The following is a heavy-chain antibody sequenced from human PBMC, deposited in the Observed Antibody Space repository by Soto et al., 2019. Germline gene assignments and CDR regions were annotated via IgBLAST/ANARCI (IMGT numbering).Heavy chain of an antibody. CDR3: TRTPSVWIDLSSYSDMYA. CDR2: IRSKAYGGTT. Sequence: GGSLRLSCTASGFTFCDYAMSWFRQAPGKGLEWVGFIRSKAYGGTTEYAASVKGRFTISRDDSKSIAYLQMNSLKTEDTAVYYCTRTPSVWIDLSSYSDMYAWGQGNTVTVSS. J-gene: IGHJ6*02. D-gene: IGHD3-16*01. V-gene: IGHV3-49*03. CDR1: GFTFCDYA.